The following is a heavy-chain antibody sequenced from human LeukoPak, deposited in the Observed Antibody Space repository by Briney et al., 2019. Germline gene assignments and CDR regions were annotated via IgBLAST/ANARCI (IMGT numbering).Heavy chain of an antibody. CDR2: IYSGGST. CDR3: ARGGEDV. D-gene: IGHD3-16*01. CDR1: GFTVSSNH. J-gene: IGHJ6*04. Sequence: SGGSLRLSCTASGFTVSSNHMNWVRQAPGKGLEWVSVIYSGGSTYYVDSVKGRFTISRDDSKNTLYLQMNSLRAEDTAVYYCARGGEDVWGKGTTVTVSS. V-gene: IGHV3-53*01.